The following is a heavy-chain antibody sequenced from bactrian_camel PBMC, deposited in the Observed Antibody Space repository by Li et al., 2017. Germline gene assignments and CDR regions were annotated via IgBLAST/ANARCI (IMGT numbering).Heavy chain of an antibody. Sequence: HVQLVESGGGLVQPGGSLRLSCAASGLVSNDFYPIWVRRSLGKGLEWVSRITLDGTSTDYADPVKGRFIMSRDNAKNTAYLQMNSLKSEDTALYYCAVSSTWYGTYHYWGQGTQVTVS. J-gene: IGHJ4*01. V-gene: IGHV3-2*01. CDR1: GLVSNDFY. D-gene: IGHD6*01. CDR2: ITLDGTST. CDR3: AVSSTWYGTYHY.